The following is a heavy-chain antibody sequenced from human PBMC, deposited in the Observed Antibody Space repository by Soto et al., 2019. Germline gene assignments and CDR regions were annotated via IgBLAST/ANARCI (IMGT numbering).Heavy chain of an antibody. D-gene: IGHD4-4*01. J-gene: IGHJ6*02. CDR2: IYPGDSDT. CDR1: GYSFTSYW. CDR3: ARVPKVTTFYYGMDV. Sequence: GESLKISCKGSGYSFTSYWIGWVRQIPGKGLEWMGVIYPGDSDTRYSPSFQGQVTISDDKSISTAYLQWSSLKASDTAMYYCARVPKVTTFYYGMDVWGQGTTVTVSS. V-gene: IGHV5-51*01.